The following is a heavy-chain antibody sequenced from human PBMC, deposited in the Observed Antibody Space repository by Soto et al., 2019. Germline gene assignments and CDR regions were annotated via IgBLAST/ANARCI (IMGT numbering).Heavy chain of an antibody. J-gene: IGHJ6*03. D-gene: IGHD2-2*01. Sequence: ASVKVSCKVSGYTLTELSMHWVRQAPGKGLEWMGGFDPEDGETIYAQKFQGRVTMTEDTSTDTAYMELSSLRSEDTAVYYCARAGYCSSTSCYVVYYMDVWGKGTTVTVSS. V-gene: IGHV1-24*01. CDR1: GYTLTELS. CDR2: FDPEDGET. CDR3: ARAGYCSSTSCYVVYYMDV.